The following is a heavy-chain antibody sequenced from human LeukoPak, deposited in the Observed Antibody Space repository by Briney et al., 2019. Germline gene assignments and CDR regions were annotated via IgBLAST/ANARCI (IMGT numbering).Heavy chain of an antibody. CDR2: MYYDGRNK. CDR3: ARKVLVPAATGADAFDV. V-gene: IGHV3-33*01. CDR1: GFTFSSYD. Sequence: GRSLRLSCAASGFTFSSYDMHWVRQVPGKGLEGVAVMYYDGRNKYYADSVKGRFTISRDNSKNTLYLQINSLRAEDTAVFYCARKVLVPAATGADAFDVWGRGTMVIVSS. J-gene: IGHJ3*01. D-gene: IGHD2-2*01.